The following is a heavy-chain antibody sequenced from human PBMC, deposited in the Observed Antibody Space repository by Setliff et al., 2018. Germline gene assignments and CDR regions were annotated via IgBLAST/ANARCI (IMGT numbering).Heavy chain of an antibody. V-gene: IGHV4-39*01. D-gene: IGHD3-10*01. CDR2: IYYSGTT. CDR1: GGSITSRSYY. CDR3: VKPTWARRGNWFDP. J-gene: IGHJ5*02. Sequence: SETLSLTCSVSGGSITSRSYYWGWIRQSPGKGLEWLGTIYYSGTTYYNSSLRSRVSISTDTSKNEFSLRLSSVTAADTAVYYCVKPTWARRGNWFDPWGQGTLVTVSS.